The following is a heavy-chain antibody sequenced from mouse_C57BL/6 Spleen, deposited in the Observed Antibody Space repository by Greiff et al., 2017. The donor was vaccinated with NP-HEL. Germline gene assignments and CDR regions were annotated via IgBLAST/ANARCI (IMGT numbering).Heavy chain of an antibody. Sequence: VQLQQSGAELVRPGASVTLSCKASGYTFTDYEMHWVKQTPVHGLEWIGAIDPETGGTAYNQKFKGKAILTADKSSSTAYMDLRSLTSEDSAVYYCTRQYYWYFDVWGTGTSVTVSS. V-gene: IGHV1-15*01. J-gene: IGHJ1*03. CDR2: IDPETGGT. CDR3: TRQYYWYFDV. CDR1: GYTFTDYE.